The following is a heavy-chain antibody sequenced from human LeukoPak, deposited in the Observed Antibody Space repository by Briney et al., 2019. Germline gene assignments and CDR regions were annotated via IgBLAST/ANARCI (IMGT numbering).Heavy chain of an antibody. J-gene: IGHJ4*02. V-gene: IGHV3-23*01. Sequence: GGSLRLSCAVSGFTFNKYWMTWVRQAPGKGLEWVSAISGSGGSTYYADSVKGRFTISRDNSKNTLYLQMNSLRAEDTAVYYCAKDLGYSSSWYAQKFDYWGQGTLVTVSS. CDR3: AKDLGYSSSWYAQKFDY. CDR2: ISGSGGST. CDR1: GFTFNKYW. D-gene: IGHD6-13*01.